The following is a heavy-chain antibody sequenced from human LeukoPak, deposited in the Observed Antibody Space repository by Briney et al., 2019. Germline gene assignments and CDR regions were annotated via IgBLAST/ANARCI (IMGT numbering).Heavy chain of an antibody. V-gene: IGHV1-2*04. CDR1: GYTFTGYY. CDR2: INPNSGGT. CDR3: ARGVVPAAYFDY. Sequence: ASVKVPCKASGYTFTGYYMHWVRQAPGQGLEWMGWINPNSGGTNYAQKFQGWVTMTRDTSISTAYMELSRLRSDDTAVYYCARGVVPAAYFDYWGQGTLVTVSS. J-gene: IGHJ4*03. D-gene: IGHD2-2*01.